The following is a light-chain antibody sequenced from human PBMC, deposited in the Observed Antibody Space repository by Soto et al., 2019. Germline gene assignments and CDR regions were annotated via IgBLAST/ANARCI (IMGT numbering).Light chain of an antibody. J-gene: IGKJ1*01. CDR3: QQYGSAPAWT. CDR2: GAS. V-gene: IGKV3-20*01. CDR1: QSISSSY. Sequence: DIVLTQSPCTLSLSPGERATISCRASQSISSSYLACYQQKPGQAPRLLIYGASKRATGIPDRFSGSGSGTDFTLTISSLESEDLAVYYCQQYGSAPAWTFGQGTKVEIK.